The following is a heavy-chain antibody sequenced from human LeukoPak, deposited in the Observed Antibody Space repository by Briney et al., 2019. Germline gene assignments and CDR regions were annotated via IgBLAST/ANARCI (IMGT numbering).Heavy chain of an antibody. CDR1: GGSFSGYY. D-gene: IGHD6-13*01. J-gene: IGHJ6*03. CDR2: IYYSGST. Sequence: SETLSLTCAVYGGSFSGYYWSWIRQPPGKGLEWIGSIYYSGSTYYNPSLKSRVTISVDTSKNQFSLKLSSVTAADTAVYYCARVKAAAGTRGSYYYMDVWGQGALVTVSS. CDR3: ARVKAAAGTRGSYYYMDV. V-gene: IGHV4-34*01.